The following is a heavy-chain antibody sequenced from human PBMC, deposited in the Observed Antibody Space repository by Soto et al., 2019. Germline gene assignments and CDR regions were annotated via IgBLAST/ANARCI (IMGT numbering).Heavy chain of an antibody. CDR3: ARARTAFKSFGRGMDV. Sequence: SETLSLTCSVSGGAINNRYYYWIWMRQHPGMDLEWIVNIFYSASTDYNPSLHGRLTISIDTSKNEFSLKLTSVTAADTAVYYCARARTAFKSFGRGMDVWGQGTTVTVSS. D-gene: IGHD3-16*01. V-gene: IGHV4-31*03. J-gene: IGHJ6*02. CDR1: GGAINNRYYY. CDR2: IFYSAST.